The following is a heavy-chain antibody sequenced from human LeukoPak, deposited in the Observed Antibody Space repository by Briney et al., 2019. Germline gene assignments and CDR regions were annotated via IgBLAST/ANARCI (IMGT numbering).Heavy chain of an antibody. Sequence: GGSLRLSCAASGFTFSSYSMNWVRQAPGKGLEWVSYITGSRNTIYYADSVKGRSTISRDNAKNSLYLQMNSLRAEDTAVYYCARDRAHYSFDYWGLGTLVTVSS. CDR2: ITGSRNTI. CDR3: ARDRAHYSFDY. D-gene: IGHD3-10*01. V-gene: IGHV3-48*04. CDR1: GFTFSSYS. J-gene: IGHJ4*02.